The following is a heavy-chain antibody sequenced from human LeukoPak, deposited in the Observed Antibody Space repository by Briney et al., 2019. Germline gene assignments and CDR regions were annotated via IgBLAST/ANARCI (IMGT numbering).Heavy chain of an antibody. CDR2: IYYSGST. Sequence: PSETLSLTCTVSGGSISSSSYYWGWIRQPPGKGLEWIGSIYYSGSTYYNPSLKSRVTISVDTSKNQFSLKLSSVTAADTAVYYCARRKLTWRSGSYQSNHFDYWGQGTLVTVSS. CDR1: GGSISSSSYY. V-gene: IGHV4-39*07. D-gene: IGHD3-10*01. J-gene: IGHJ4*02. CDR3: ARRKLTWRSGSYQSNHFDY.